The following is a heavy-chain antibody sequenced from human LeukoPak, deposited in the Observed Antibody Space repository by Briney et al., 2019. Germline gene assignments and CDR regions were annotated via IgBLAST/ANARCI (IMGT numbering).Heavy chain of an antibody. D-gene: IGHD1-26*01. CDR2: IWYDGSNK. CDR1: GFTFSSYG. V-gene: IGHV3-33*01. Sequence: GGSLRLSCAASGFTFSSYGMHWVRQAPGKGLEWVAVIWYDGSNKYYADSVKGRFTISRDNSKNTLYLQMNSLRAEDTAVYYCARELGATGGYFDYWGQGTLVTASS. CDR3: ARELGATGGYFDY. J-gene: IGHJ4*02.